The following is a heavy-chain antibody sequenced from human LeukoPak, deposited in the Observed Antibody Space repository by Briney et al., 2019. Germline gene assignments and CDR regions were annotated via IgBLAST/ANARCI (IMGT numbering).Heavy chain of an antibody. J-gene: IGHJ5*02. CDR1: GYTFTGYY. CDR2: ISAYNGNT. V-gene: IGHV1-18*04. CDR3: ARSMIPNWFDP. D-gene: IGHD3-22*01. Sequence: ASVKVSCKASGYTFTGYYMHWVRQAPGQGLEWMGWISAYNGNTNYAQKLQGRVTMTTDTSTSTAYMELRSLRSDDTAVYYCARSMIPNWFDPWGQGTLVTVSS.